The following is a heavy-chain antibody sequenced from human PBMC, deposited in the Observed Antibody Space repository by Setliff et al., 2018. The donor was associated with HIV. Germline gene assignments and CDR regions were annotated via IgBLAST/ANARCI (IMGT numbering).Heavy chain of an antibody. D-gene: IGHD5-18*01. CDR1: GGTFSSYA. V-gene: IGHV1-46*01. CDR2: SYPSDGRT. Sequence: ASVKVSCKASGGTFSSYAISWVRQAPGQGLEWMGISYPSDGRTQYAQKFQGRVTMTRDTSTSTAYMELSRLRSDDTAVYYCARITVDTAMVYDYWGQGTLVTVSS. CDR3: ARITVDTAMVYDY. J-gene: IGHJ4*02.